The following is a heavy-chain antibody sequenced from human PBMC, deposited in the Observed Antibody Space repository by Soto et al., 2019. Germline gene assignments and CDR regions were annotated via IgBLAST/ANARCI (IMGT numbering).Heavy chain of an antibody. J-gene: IGHJ6*03. CDR1: GGSFCGYY. D-gene: IGHD6-13*01. CDR3: ARGRFKGSSSWGRYYMDV. CDR2: INHSGST. Sequence: PSETLSLTCAVYGGSFCGYYRSWIRQPPGKGLEWIGEINHSGSTNYNPSLKSRVTISVDTSKNQFSLKLSSVTAADTAVYYCARGRFKGSSSWGRYYMDVWGKGTTVTVSS. V-gene: IGHV4-34*01.